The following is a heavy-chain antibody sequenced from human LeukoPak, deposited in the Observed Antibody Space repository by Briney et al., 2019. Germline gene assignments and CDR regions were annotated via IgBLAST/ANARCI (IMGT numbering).Heavy chain of an antibody. CDR1: GGSISSGGYY. CDR2: IYYSGST. Sequence: SETLSLTCTVSGGSISSGGYYWSWIRQHPGKGLEWIGYIYYSGSTYYNPSLKSRVTISVDTSENQFSLKLSSVTAADTAVYYCARGPAMVSPLWYWGQGTLVTVSS. CDR3: ARGPAMVSPLWY. J-gene: IGHJ4*02. D-gene: IGHD5-18*01. V-gene: IGHV4-31*03.